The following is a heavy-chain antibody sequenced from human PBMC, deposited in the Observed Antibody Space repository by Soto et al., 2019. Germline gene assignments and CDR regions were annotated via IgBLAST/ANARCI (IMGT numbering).Heavy chain of an antibody. CDR3: ARDTNTRYYDILTGSSYYYYYGMDV. V-gene: IGHV1-18*01. D-gene: IGHD3-9*01. CDR1: CYTYTSYG. CDR2: ISAYNGNT. J-gene: IGHJ6*02. Sequence: ASVTVSCKASCYTYTSYGGSWVRQNPGQGLEWMGWISAYNGNTNYAQKLQGRVTMTTDTSTSTAYMELRSLRSDDTAVYYCARDTNTRYYDILTGSSYYYYYGMDVWGQGTTVTVSS.